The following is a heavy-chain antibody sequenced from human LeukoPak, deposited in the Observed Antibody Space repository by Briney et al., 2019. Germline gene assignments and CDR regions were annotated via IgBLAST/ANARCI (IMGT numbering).Heavy chain of an antibody. J-gene: IGHJ4*02. D-gene: IGHD7-27*01. CDR3: ARDENWGSRVADY. V-gene: IGHV3-48*01. CDR2: ISSSSSTI. Sequence: GGSLRLSCAASGFTFSSYAMSWVRQAPGKGLEWVSYISSSSSTIYYADSVKGRFTISRDNAKNSLYLQMNSLRAEDTAVYYCARDENWGSRVADYWGQGTLVTVSS. CDR1: GFTFSSYA.